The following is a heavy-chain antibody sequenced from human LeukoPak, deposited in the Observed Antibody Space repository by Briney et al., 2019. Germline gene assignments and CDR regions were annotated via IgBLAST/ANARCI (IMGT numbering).Heavy chain of an antibody. Sequence: SETLSLTCTVSGGSISSYYWSWIRQPPGKGLEWIGYIYYSGSTNYNPSLKSRVTMSVDTSKNQFSLKLSSVTAADTAVYYCARDRYYYDSSGYLFDYWGQGTLVTVSS. CDR3: ARDRYYYDSSGYLFDY. D-gene: IGHD3-22*01. V-gene: IGHV4-59*12. CDR1: GGSISSYY. J-gene: IGHJ4*02. CDR2: IYYSGST.